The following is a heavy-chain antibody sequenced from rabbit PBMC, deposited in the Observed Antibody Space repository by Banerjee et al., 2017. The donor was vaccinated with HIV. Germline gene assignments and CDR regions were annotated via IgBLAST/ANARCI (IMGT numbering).Heavy chain of an antibody. Sequence: QEQLEESGGGLVKPEGSLTLTCKASGFSLSSSYWICWVRQAPGKGLEWIACIDDGSSGITWYASWVNGRFTISRTSSTTVTLQVTSLTAADTATYFCARGGPSGYGGYGYVTEGYRLWCPGTLVTVS. J-gene: IGHJ4*01. CDR1: GFSLSSSYW. D-gene: IGHD6-1*01. V-gene: IGHV1S45*01. CDR2: IDDGSSGIT. CDR3: ARGGPSGYGGYGYVTEGYRL.